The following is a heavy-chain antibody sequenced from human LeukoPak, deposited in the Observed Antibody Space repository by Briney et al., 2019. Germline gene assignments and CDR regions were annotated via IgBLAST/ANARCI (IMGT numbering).Heavy chain of an antibody. V-gene: IGHV3-21*01. CDR1: GFTFSSYS. J-gene: IGHJ4*02. CDR2: ISSSSSYI. Sequence: GGSLRLSCAASGFTFSSYSMNWVRQAPGKGLEWVSSISSSSSYIYYADPVKGRFTISRDNAKNSLYLQMNSLRAEDTAVYYCARRHCSSTSCYGFDYWGQGTLVTVSS. CDR3: ARRHCSSTSCYGFDY. D-gene: IGHD2-2*01.